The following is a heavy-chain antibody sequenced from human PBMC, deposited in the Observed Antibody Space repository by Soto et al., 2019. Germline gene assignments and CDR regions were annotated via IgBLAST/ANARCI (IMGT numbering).Heavy chain of an antibody. V-gene: IGHV3-30*18. CDR1: GFTLSSYG. CDR3: AKQGSPGVGDIPYYFDY. CDR2: ISFDGSNK. D-gene: IGHD1-26*01. J-gene: IGHJ4*02. Sequence: VQLVESGGGVVQPGRSLRLSCAASGFTLSSYGMHWVRQAPGKGLEWVAVISFDGSNKWFADSVKGRFTISRDNYKNTLDLQMNSLRPEDTAVYYCAKQGSPGVGDIPYYFDYWGQGTLVTVSS.